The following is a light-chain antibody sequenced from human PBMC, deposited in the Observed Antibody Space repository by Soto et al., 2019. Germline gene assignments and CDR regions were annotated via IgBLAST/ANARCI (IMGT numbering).Light chain of an antibody. J-gene: IGLJ2*01. CDR1: SSDAESYNL. Sequence: QSVLTQPASVSGSPGQSITIFCSGTSSDAESYNLVSWYQQHPDKAPKCIIYEVTKRPSGVSDRCSGSKSGNTASLTISGLQAEDEADYYCSCARHNTHVLFGGGTKLTVL. CDR3: SCARHNTHVL. V-gene: IGLV2-23*02. CDR2: EVT.